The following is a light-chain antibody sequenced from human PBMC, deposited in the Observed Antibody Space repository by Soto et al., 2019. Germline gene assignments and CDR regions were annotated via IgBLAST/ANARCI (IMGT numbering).Light chain of an antibody. Sequence: QSALTQPPSASGSPGQSVTISCTGTNNDVGGYKYVSWYQQHPGKAPKLMIYEVSKRPSGVPDRFSGSKSGNTASLTVSGLQTEDEAVYYCTSYAGSNNLVFGGGTKLTVL. CDR1: NNDVGGYKY. CDR3: TSYAGSNNLV. J-gene: IGLJ2*01. V-gene: IGLV2-8*01. CDR2: EVS.